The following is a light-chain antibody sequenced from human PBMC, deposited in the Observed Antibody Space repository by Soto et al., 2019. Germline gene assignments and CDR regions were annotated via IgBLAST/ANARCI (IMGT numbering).Light chain of an antibody. CDR1: QSVSSY. Sequence: IVLTQSPATLSVSPLEIATLSCMASQSVSSYLAWYQQKPGQAPRLLIYDASNRATGIPARFSGSGSGTDFTLTISSLEPEDFAVYYCQQRSNWPRTFGQGTRLEIK. V-gene: IGKV3-11*01. CDR2: DAS. J-gene: IGKJ5*01. CDR3: QQRSNWPRT.